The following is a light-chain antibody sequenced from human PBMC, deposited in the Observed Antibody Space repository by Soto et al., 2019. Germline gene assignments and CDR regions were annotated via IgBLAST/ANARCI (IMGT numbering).Light chain of an antibody. CDR1: SSDFGGYNY. Sequence: QSLLTQPASVSGSPGQPISISCAGISSDFGGYNYVSWYQQHPGKVPKLLIYDDNNRPSGVSTRFSGSKSGNTASLTISGLRAEYEADYYCSSYTYSSTFVFGTGTKVTVL. J-gene: IGLJ1*01. V-gene: IGLV2-14*01. CDR2: DDN. CDR3: SSYTYSSTFV.